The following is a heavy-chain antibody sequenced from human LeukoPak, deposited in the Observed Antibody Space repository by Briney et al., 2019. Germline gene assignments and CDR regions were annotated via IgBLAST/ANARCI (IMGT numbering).Heavy chain of an antibody. CDR1: GFTFSSYA. CDR3: AKDSFESVDTAMVEGSDY. Sequence: GRSLRLSCAASGFTFSSYAMHWVRQAPGKGLEWVAVISYDGSNKYYADSVKGRFTISRDNSKNTLYLQMNSLRAEDTAVYYCAKDSFESVDTAMVEGSDYWGQGTLVTVSS. CDR2: ISYDGSNK. D-gene: IGHD5-18*01. J-gene: IGHJ4*02. V-gene: IGHV3-30-3*01.